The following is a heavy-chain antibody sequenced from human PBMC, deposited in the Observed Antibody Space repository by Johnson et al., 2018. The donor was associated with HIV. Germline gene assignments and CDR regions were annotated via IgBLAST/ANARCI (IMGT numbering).Heavy chain of an antibody. D-gene: IGHD1-26*01. CDR1: GFTFSSYA. J-gene: IGHJ3*02. Sequence: VQLVESGGGLVRPGGPLRLSCAASGFTFSSYAMHWVRQAPGKGLECVAVIWYDGRNKYYADSVKGRFTISRDNSKNTLYLQMTSLRAEDTAVYYCAKARVGARGGAFDIWGQGTKVTVSS. V-gene: IGHV3-30*04. CDR2: IWYDGRNK. CDR3: AKARVGARGGAFDI.